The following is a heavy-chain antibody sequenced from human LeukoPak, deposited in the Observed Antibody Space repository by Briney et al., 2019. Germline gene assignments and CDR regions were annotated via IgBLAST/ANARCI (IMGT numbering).Heavy chain of an antibody. CDR3: ALRDGSEYYFDY. J-gene: IGHJ4*02. Sequence: GGSLRLSCAASGFTFSSYSMNWVRQAPGKGLEWVSSISSSRSYIYYADSVKGRFTISRDNAKNSLYLQMNSLRAEDTAVYYCALRDGSEYYFDYWGQGTLVTVSS. CDR1: GFTFSSYS. CDR2: ISSSRSYI. V-gene: IGHV3-21*04. D-gene: IGHD5-24*01.